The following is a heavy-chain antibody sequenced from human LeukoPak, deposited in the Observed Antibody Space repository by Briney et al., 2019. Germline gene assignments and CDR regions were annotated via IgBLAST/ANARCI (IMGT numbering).Heavy chain of an antibody. J-gene: IGHJ4*02. CDR1: GGSISSGGYY. D-gene: IGHD5-18*01. CDR3: ARDPGYSYGYGFDD. V-gene: IGHV4-61*08. Sequence: SETLSLTCTVSGGSISSGGYYWSWIRQPPGKGLEWIGYIYHSGSTYYNPSLKSRVTISVDTSKNQLSLKMRSVTAADTAVYYCARDPGYSYGYGFDDWGQGTLVTVSS. CDR2: IYHSGST.